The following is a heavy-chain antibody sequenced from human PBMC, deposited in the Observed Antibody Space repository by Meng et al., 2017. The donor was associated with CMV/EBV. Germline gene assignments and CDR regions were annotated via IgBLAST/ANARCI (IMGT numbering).Heavy chain of an antibody. J-gene: IGHJ6*02. CDR1: GFTVSSNY. D-gene: IGHD2-2*01. CDR2: IYSGGST. V-gene: IGHV3-66*02. Sequence: GGSLRLSCAASGFTVSSNYMSWVRQAPGKGLEWVSVIYSGGSTYYADSVKGRFTISRDNSKNTLYLQMNSLRAEDTAVYYCARDLNVVVPAAMGGTTAKNKLGYYYYGMDVWGQGTTVTV. CDR3: ARDLNVVVPAAMGGTTAKNKLGYYYYGMDV.